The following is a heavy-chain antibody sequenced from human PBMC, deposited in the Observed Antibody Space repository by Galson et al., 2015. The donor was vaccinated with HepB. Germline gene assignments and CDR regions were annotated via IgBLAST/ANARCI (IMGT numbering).Heavy chain of an antibody. CDR1: GFTVSSNY. CDR2: IYSSGST. J-gene: IGHJ4*02. Sequence: SLRLSCAASGFTVSSNYMSWVRQAPGKGLEWVPVIYSSGSTYYADSVKGRFTISRDNSKNTLYLQMNSLRAEDTAVYYCARDPIPGYSSSWYTLDYWGQGTLVTVSS. D-gene: IGHD6-13*01. V-gene: IGHV3-66*01. CDR3: ARDPIPGYSSSWYTLDY.